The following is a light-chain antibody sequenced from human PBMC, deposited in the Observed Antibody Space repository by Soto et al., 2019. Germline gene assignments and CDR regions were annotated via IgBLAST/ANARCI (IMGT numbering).Light chain of an antibody. CDR1: SDDVGGYNY. J-gene: IGLJ1*01. Sequence: QSVLTQPASVSGSPGQSITISCTGTSDDVGGYNYVSWYQQHPGKAPQLLIYEATNRPSGISGRFSASKSGNTASLTISGLQAEDEADYYCSSYSRNTLFVFGSGTKVTVL. CDR3: SSYSRNTLFV. CDR2: EAT. V-gene: IGLV2-14*01.